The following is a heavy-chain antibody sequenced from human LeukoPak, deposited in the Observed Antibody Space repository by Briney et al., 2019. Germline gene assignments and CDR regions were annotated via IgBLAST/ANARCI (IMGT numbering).Heavy chain of an antibody. CDR2: LSSGGPT. CDR1: GVSITSINYY. J-gene: IGHJ4*01. D-gene: IGHD3-9*01. CDR3: ARRNILSGYYHFDY. V-gene: IGHV4-39*01. Sequence: SEALSLTCTVSGVSITSINYYWAWIRQPPGKGLEWIGSLSSGGPTYNNPTLESRTSISADTSSNQLFLKLTSVTAADTAVYFCARRNILSGYYHFDYWGHGTLVTVSS.